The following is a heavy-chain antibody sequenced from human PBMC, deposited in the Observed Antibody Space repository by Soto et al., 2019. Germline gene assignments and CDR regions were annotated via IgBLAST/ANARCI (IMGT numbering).Heavy chain of an antibody. CDR3: AKAPRSCSSTSCYDGSSGGDWDYYFDY. J-gene: IGHJ4*02. CDR2: ISGSGGST. CDR1: GFTFSSYA. V-gene: IGHV3-23*01. Sequence: EVQLLESGGGLVQPGGSLRLSCAASGFTFSSYAMSWVRQAPGKGLEWVSAISGSGGSTYYADSVKGRFTISRDNSKNTLYLQTNRLRAEDTAVYYCAKAPRSCSSTSCYDGSSGGDWDYYFDYWGQGTLVTVSS. D-gene: IGHD2-2*01.